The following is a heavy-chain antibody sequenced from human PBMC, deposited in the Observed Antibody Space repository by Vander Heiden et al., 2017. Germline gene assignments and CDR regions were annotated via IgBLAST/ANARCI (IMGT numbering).Heavy chain of an antibody. CDR1: GGTFSSYA. Sequence: QVQLVQSGAQVNKPGSSVKVSCKASGGTFSSYAISWVRQAPGQGLEWMGGIIPIFGTANDAQKFQGRVTITADESTSTAYMELSSLRSEDTAVYYCARDTYYYGSSGWVSWNAFDIWGQGTMVTVSS. CDR3: ARDTYYYGSSGWVSWNAFDI. CDR2: IIPIFGTA. J-gene: IGHJ3*02. V-gene: IGHV1-69*01. D-gene: IGHD3-22*01.